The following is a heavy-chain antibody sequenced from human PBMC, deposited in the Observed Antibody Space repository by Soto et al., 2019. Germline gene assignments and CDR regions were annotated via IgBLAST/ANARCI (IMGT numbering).Heavy chain of an antibody. CDR3: AREGPWAYYYDSSGYGDV. CDR1: GFTFSSYA. D-gene: IGHD3-22*01. Sequence: GESLKISCAASGFTFSSYAMHWVRQAPGKGLEWVAVISYDGSNKYYADSVKGRFTISRDNSKNTLYLQMNSLRAEDTAVYYCAREGPWAYYYDSSGYGDVWGQGTTVTVSS. CDR2: ISYDGSNK. V-gene: IGHV3-30-3*01. J-gene: IGHJ6*02.